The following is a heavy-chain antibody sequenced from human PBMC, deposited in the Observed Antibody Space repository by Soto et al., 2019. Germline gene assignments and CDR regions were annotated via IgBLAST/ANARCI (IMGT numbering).Heavy chain of an antibody. D-gene: IGHD2-21*01. Sequence: QLQLQESGPGLVKPSQTLSLTCTVSGGSIGGGGFYWTWVRLRPGEGLEWIGNIDDSGSAYYNPSLASRISMSIVTSKNPFSLSLTSVTVAHTALYYCGRAVILTPKNILELWGPGTMVAASS. CDR3: GRAVILTPKNILEL. CDR1: GGSIGGGGFY. J-gene: IGHJ3*01. V-gene: IGHV4-31*02. CDR2: IDDSGSA.